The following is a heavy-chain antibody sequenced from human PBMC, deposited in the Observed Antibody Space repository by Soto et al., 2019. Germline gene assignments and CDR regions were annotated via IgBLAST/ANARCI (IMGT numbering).Heavy chain of an antibody. Sequence: PSETLSLTCTVSGGSISSGGYYWSWIRQHPGKGLEWIGYIYYSGSTYYNPPLKSRVSISVDKSKNRLSLKLSSVTAADTALYYCASGDFSHFEYWGQGTLVTVSS. D-gene: IGHD4-17*01. CDR1: GGSISSGGYY. J-gene: IGHJ4*02. CDR2: IYYSGST. CDR3: ASGDFSHFEY. V-gene: IGHV4-31*03.